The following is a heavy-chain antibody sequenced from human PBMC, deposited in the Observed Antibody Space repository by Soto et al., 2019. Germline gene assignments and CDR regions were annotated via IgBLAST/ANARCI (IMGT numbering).Heavy chain of an antibody. D-gene: IGHD3-10*01. V-gene: IGHV4-59*01. Sequence: QVQLQESGPGLVRPSETLSLTCTVSGGSISGYYWSWIRQPPGKGLEWIGYIYYSGTTSYNPSLNSRVPMSVDTAKNQFSLKVNSVTAADTAVYYCARESYYGSGATVVAYWGQGTLVIVSS. CDR2: IYYSGTT. J-gene: IGHJ4*02. CDR1: GGSISGYY. CDR3: ARESYYGSGATVVAY.